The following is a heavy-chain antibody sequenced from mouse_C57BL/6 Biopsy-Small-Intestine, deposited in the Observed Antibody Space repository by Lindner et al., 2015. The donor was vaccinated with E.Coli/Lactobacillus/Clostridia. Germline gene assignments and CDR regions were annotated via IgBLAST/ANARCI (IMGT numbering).Heavy chain of an antibody. D-gene: IGHD3-1*01. V-gene: IGHV1-66*01. J-gene: IGHJ4*01. CDR2: ISGYNFNT. Sequence: SVKVSCKASGYSFRNYAINWVRQAPGQGLEWMGWISGYNFNTKFAQKFQGRLTMTTDTSTSTAYMELRSLGSDDTAVYYCARGNSMLRGVESDYWGQGTLVTVSS. CDR3: ARGNSMLRGVESDY. CDR1: GYSFRNYA.